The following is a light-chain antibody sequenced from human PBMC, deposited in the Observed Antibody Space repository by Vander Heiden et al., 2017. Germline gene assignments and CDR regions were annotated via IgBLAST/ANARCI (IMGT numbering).Light chain of an antibody. CDR3: CSYADTHLV. Sequence: QSALTQPASVSGSPGQSITISCTGTTSDVGRYNLVSWYQQQPGKVPNLIIFEVTKRPSGVSHRFSGSRSAYTASLTISGLQAEDEAYYYCCSYADTHLVFGGGTKVTVL. V-gene: IGLV2-23*02. CDR1: TSDVGRYNL. J-gene: IGLJ2*01. CDR2: EVT.